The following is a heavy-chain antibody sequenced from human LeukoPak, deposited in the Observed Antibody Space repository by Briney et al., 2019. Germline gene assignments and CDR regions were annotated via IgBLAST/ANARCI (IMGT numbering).Heavy chain of an antibody. D-gene: IGHD6-19*01. V-gene: IGHV1-2*06. Sequence: ASVKVSCKASGYTFTGYYMHWVRQAPGQGLEWMGRINPNSGGTNYAQKFQGRVTMTRDTSISTAYVELSRLRSDDTAVYYCAREIVAGTNFDYWGQGTLVTVSS. CDR2: INPNSGGT. CDR3: AREIVAGTNFDY. CDR1: GYTFTGYY. J-gene: IGHJ4*02.